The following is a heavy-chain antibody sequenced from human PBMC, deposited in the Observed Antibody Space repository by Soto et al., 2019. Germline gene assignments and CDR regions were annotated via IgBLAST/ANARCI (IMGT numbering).Heavy chain of an antibody. Sequence: PGESLKISCKCSGYSFTSYWIGLVRQMPGKGLEWMGIIYPGDSDTRYSPSFQGQVTISADKSISTAYLQWSSLKASDTAMYYCARLNSAHYDILTGGDAFDIWGQGTMVTVSS. V-gene: IGHV5-51*01. CDR2: IYPGDSDT. CDR3: ARLNSAHYDILTGGDAFDI. D-gene: IGHD3-9*01. CDR1: GYSFTSYW. J-gene: IGHJ3*02.